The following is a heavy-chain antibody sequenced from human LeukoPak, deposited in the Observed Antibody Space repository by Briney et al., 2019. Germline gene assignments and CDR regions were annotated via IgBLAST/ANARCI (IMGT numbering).Heavy chain of an antibody. CDR1: GYTFTGYY. J-gene: IGHJ3*02. Sequence: ASVKISCKASGYTFTGYYMHWVRQAPGQGLEWMGWINPISGGTNYAQKFQGRVTMTRDTSISTAYMELSRLRSDDTAVYYCARGSAMVTYAFDIWGQGTMVTVSS. V-gene: IGHV1-2*02. CDR3: ARGSAMVTYAFDI. D-gene: IGHD5-18*01. CDR2: INPISGGT.